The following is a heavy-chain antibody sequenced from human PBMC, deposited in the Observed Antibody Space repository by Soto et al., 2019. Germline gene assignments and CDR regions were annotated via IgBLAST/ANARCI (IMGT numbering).Heavy chain of an antibody. CDR3: ARDGGRHSGGIDY. J-gene: IGHJ4*02. CDR1: GGTFSSYS. D-gene: IGHD1-26*01. CDR2: IIPIFGTA. V-gene: IGHV1-69*01. Sequence: QVQLVQSGAEVKNPGSSVKVSCKASGGTFSSYSINWVRQAPGQGLEWMGEIIPIFGTANYAQKFQGRVTSTADESTRTAYMEMSSLRSEDTAVYYCARDGGRHSGGIDYWGQGTLVTVSS.